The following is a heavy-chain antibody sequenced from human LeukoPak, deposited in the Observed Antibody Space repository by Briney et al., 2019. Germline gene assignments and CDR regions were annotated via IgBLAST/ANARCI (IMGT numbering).Heavy chain of an antibody. J-gene: IGHJ4*02. D-gene: IGHD4-17*01. CDR1: GGSISSYY. CDR2: IYYSGST. V-gene: IGHV4-59*08. CDR3: ARRSYGTFDY. Sequence: SETLSLTCTVSGGSISSYYWSWIRQPPGKGLEWIGYIYYSGSTNYNPSLKSRVTISVDTSKNQFPLKLSSVTAADTAVYYCARRSYGTFDYWGQGTLVTVSS.